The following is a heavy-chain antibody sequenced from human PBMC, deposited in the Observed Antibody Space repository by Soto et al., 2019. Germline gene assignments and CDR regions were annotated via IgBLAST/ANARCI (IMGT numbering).Heavy chain of an antibody. D-gene: IGHD3-3*01. CDR2: IIPILGIA. Sequence: ASVKVRCKASGGTISSYTLSWVRQATGQGLEWMGRIIPILGIANYAQKFQGRVTITADKSTSTAYMELSSLRSEDTAVYYCAREDDFWSGYFRYYYNYMDVWGKGTTVTVSS. J-gene: IGHJ6*03. V-gene: IGHV1-69*04. CDR3: AREDDFWSGYFRYYYNYMDV. CDR1: GGTISSYT.